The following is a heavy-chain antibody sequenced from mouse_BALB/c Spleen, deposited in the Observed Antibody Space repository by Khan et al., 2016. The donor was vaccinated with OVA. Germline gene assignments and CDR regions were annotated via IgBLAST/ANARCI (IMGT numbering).Heavy chain of an antibody. V-gene: IGHV1-77*01. Sequence: QVQLQQSGPDLVKPGASVKMSCKASGYTFTDFLISWVKQRPGQGLEWIGEIYPGSGYTYYNEKFRGKAILTSDKSSNTAYMQLNSLTSEDSAVYFCARAGYGGFAHWGQGALVTVSA. CDR1: GYTFTDFL. CDR3: ARAGYGGFAH. D-gene: IGHD3-2*02. CDR2: IYPGSGYT. J-gene: IGHJ3*01.